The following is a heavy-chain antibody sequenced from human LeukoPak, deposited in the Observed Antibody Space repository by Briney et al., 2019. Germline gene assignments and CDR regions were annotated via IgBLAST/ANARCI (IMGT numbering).Heavy chain of an antibody. J-gene: IGHJ4*02. V-gene: IGHV3-23*01. CDR3: EKDSRGSSVRVFDC. Sequence: GGSLRLSCTASGFTFGSYAMTWVRRAPGKGLEWVSSIVGSGGNTYYADSVKGRFTISRDNSKSTLSLQMNSLRAEDTAVYYCEKDSRGSSVRVFDCWGQGILVTVSS. D-gene: IGHD5/OR15-5a*01. CDR2: IVGSGGNT. CDR1: GFTFGSYA.